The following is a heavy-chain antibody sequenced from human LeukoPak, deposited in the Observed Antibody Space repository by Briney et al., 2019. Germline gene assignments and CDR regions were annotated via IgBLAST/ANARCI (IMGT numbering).Heavy chain of an antibody. CDR2: ISGSGGST. CDR3: AKGIVVVTTPPNWYFDL. CDR1: GFTFSSYA. J-gene: IGHJ2*01. D-gene: IGHD2-21*02. V-gene: IGHV3-23*01. Sequence: GGSLRLSCAASGFTFSSYAMSWVRQAPGKGLEWVSAISGSGGSTYYADSVKGRFTISRDNSKNTLYLQMNSLRAEDTAVYYCAKGIVVVTTPPNWYFDLWGRGTLVTVSS.